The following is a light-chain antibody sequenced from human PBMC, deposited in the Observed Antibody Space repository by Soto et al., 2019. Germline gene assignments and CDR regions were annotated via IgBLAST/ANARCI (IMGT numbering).Light chain of an antibody. CDR2: AAS. CDR3: LQDYNYPFT. Sequence: AIQMTQSPSSLSASVGDRVTITCRASQGIRNDLGWYQQKPGKAPKLLIYAASSLQSGVPSRFSGSGSGTDFTLTINSLQPEDCATYDGLQDYNYPFTIGPGTKVYIK. CDR1: QGIRND. V-gene: IGKV1-6*01. J-gene: IGKJ3*01.